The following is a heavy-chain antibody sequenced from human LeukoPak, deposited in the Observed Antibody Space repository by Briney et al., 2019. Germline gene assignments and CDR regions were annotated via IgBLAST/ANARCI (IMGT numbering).Heavy chain of an antibody. CDR1: GGSISSSSYY. CDR2: IFYSGST. CDR3: ARTFSSGILHNWFDP. V-gene: IGHV4-39*01. Sequence: PSETLSLTCTVSGGSISSSSYYWGWIRQPPGRGQEWIGNIFYSGSTYYNPSLKSRVTISVDTSKKQFYLRLSSVTVADTAVYYCARTFSSGILHNWFDPWGQGTLVTVSS. D-gene: IGHD3-10*01. J-gene: IGHJ5*02.